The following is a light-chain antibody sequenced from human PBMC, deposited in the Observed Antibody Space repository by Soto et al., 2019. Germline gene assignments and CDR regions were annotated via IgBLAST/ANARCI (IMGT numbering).Light chain of an antibody. CDR1: SSNIGATYD. CDR3: QSYDSSMIAHYV. J-gene: IGLJ1*01. CDR2: GNS. V-gene: IGLV1-40*01. Sequence: QSVLTQPPSVSGAPGQRVTISCTGSSSNIGATYDVQWYQQLPGTAPKLLIYGNSNRPSGVPDRFSGSKSGTSASLAITGLQADDEADYYRQSYDSSMIAHYVFGTGTKSPT.